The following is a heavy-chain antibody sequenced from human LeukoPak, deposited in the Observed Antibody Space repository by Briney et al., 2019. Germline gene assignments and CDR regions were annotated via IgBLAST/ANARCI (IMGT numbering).Heavy chain of an antibody. D-gene: IGHD6-6*01. J-gene: IGHJ4*02. Sequence: GGSLRLSCAASGFTFSSYAMSWVRQAPGKGLEWVAVISYDGSNKYYADSVKGRFTISRDNSKNTLYLQMNSLRAEDTAVYYCANYRGSSWYYFDYWGQGTLVTVSS. V-gene: IGHV3-30-3*01. CDR1: GFTFSSYA. CDR3: ANYRGSSWYYFDY. CDR2: ISYDGSNK.